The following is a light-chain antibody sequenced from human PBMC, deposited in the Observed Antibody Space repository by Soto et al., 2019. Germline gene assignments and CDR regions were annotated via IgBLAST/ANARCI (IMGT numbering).Light chain of an antibody. CDR2: GAS. V-gene: IGKV3-20*01. Sequence: VLTQSPGTLSLSPGERATLSCRASQSVSSSYLAWYQQKPGQAPRLLIYGASSRATGIPDRFSGSGSGTDFTLTISRLEPEDFAVYYCQQYGSSPPITFGQGTRLEIK. CDR3: QQYGSSPPIT. CDR1: QSVSSSY. J-gene: IGKJ5*01.